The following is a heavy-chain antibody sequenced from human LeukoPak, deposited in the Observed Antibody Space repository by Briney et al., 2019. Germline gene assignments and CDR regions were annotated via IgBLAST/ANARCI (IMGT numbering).Heavy chain of an antibody. CDR1: GFNFSSYA. V-gene: IGHV3-23*01. CDR2: IRGSGGST. CDR3: AKRPIFWELLYYFDY. D-gene: IGHD3-10*01. J-gene: IGHJ4*02. Sequence: QPGGSVTLSCAASGFNFSSYAMRWVRQATGKGGEGVSNIRGSGGSTYYADSVTGWFTISRDNSTNTLYPQMTSLRAEDSAIYYCAKRPIFWELLYYFDYWGQGTLVTVSS.